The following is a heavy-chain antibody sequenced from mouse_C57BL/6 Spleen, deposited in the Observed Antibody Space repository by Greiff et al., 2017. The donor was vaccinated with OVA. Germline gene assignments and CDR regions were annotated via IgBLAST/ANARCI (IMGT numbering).Heavy chain of an antibody. J-gene: IGHJ4*01. V-gene: IGHV1-75*01. Sequence: QVQLQQSGPELVKPGASVKISCKASGYTFTDYYINWVKQRPGQGLEWIGWIFPGSGSTYYNEKFKGKATRTVDKSSSTAYMLLSSLTSEDSAVYFCARKGGSRFPYAMDYWGQGTSVTVSS. CDR1: GYTFTDYY. CDR2: IFPGSGST. CDR3: ARKGGSRFPYAMDY. D-gene: IGHD1-1*01.